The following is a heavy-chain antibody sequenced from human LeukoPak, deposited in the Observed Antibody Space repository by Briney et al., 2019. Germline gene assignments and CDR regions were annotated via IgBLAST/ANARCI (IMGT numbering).Heavy chain of an antibody. CDR1: GGSFSGYY. J-gene: IGHJ4*02. CDR3: ARVIYSYGFATYFDY. CDR2: INHSGST. V-gene: IGHV4-34*01. Sequence: SETLSLTCAVYGGSFSGYYWSWIRQPPGKGLEWIGEINHSGSTNYNPSLKSRVTISVDTSTTQFSLKLSSVTAADTAVYYCARVIYSYGFATYFDYWGQGTLVTVSS. D-gene: IGHD5-18*01.